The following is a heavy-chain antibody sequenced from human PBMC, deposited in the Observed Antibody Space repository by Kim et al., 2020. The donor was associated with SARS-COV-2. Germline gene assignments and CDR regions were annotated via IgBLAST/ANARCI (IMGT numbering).Heavy chain of an antibody. CDR3: ARGLSFDP. CDR2: NGNT. J-gene: IGHJ5*02. V-gene: IGHV1-3*01. Sequence: NGNTKYSQKFQGRVTITRDTSAGTAYMEVSSLRSEDTAVYYCARGLSFDPWGQGTLVTVSS.